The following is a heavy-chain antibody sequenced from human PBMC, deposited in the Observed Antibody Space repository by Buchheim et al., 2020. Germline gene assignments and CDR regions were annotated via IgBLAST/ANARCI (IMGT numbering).Heavy chain of an antibody. CDR1: GDSISSAGYY. V-gene: IGHV4-31*03. CDR3: ARVPIVGATRRTEYNWFDP. CDR2: IYYSGST. J-gene: IGHJ5*02. Sequence: QVQLQESGPGLVKPSQTLSLTCTVSGDSISSAGYYWGWIRHHPGKGLEWIGYIYYSGSTYYNPSLKSRVTISVDTSKNQFSLKLSSVTAADTAVYYCARVPIVGATRRTEYNWFDPWGQGTL. D-gene: IGHD1-26*01.